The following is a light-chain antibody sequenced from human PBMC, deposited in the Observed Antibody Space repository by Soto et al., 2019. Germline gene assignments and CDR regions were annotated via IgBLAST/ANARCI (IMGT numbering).Light chain of an antibody. J-gene: IGKJ3*01. Sequence: DIQMTQSPSSLSASVGDRVTITCQASDDISNSLNWYQQKPGKASKVLIYDASHLESGVPSRFSGGGSGTEFTFAISSLQAEDIATYYCQQYANLPLTFGPGTKVDIK. V-gene: IGKV1-33*01. CDR1: DDISNS. CDR3: QQYANLPLT. CDR2: DAS.